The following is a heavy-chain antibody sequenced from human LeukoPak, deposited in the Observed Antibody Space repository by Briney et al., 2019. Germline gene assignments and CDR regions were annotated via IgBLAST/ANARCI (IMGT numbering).Heavy chain of an antibody. D-gene: IGHD3-22*01. V-gene: IGHV4-59*01. CDR1: GGSISSYY. J-gene: IGHJ4*02. CDR2: IYYSGST. CDR3: ARGVYYYDSSGPEDY. Sequence: PSETLSLTCTVSGGSISSYYWSWIRQPRGKGLEWIGYIYYSGSTNYNPSLKSRVTISVDTSKNQFSLKLSSVTAADTAVYYCARGVYYYDSSGPEDYWGQGTLVTVSS.